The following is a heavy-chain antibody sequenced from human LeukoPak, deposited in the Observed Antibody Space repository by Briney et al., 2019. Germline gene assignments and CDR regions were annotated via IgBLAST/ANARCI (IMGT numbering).Heavy chain of an antibody. CDR3: ARAGDYGDAFDI. V-gene: IGHV1-2*02. CDR1: GYTFTGYY. Sequence: ASVTVSCKASGYTFTGYYMHWVRQAPGQGLEWMGWINPNSGGTNYAQKFQGRVTMTRDTSISTAYMELSRLRSDDTAVYYCARAGDYGDAFDIWGQGTMVAVSS. J-gene: IGHJ3*02. D-gene: IGHD4-17*01. CDR2: INPNSGGT.